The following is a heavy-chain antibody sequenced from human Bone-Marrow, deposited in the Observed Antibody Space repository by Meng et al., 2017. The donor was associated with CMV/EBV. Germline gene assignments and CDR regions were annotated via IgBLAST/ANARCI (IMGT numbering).Heavy chain of an antibody. CDR3: AKDRRYQSHFDH. J-gene: IGHJ4*02. D-gene: IGHD1-26*01. Sequence: GESLKISCAASGFTFSSYGMHWVRQAPGKGLEWVAFIRYDGSNKYYADSVKGRFTISRDNSKNTLYLQMNSLRAEDTAVYYCAKDRRYQSHFDHWGQGTLVTVSS. CDR1: GFTFSSYG. CDR2: IRYDGSNK. V-gene: IGHV3-30*02.